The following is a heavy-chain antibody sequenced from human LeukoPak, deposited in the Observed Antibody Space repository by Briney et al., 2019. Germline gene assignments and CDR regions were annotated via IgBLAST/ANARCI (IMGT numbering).Heavy chain of an antibody. J-gene: IGHJ6*03. Sequence: ASVKVSCKASGYTFTSYDINWVRQATGQGLEWMGWMNPNSGNTGYAQKFQGRVTMTKNTSMSTAYMELSSLRSEDTAVYYCARGTVAAAGNYYYYMDVWGKGTTVTISS. D-gene: IGHD6-13*01. V-gene: IGHV1-8*01. CDR3: ARGTVAAAGNYYYYMDV. CDR1: GYTFTSYD. CDR2: MNPNSGNT.